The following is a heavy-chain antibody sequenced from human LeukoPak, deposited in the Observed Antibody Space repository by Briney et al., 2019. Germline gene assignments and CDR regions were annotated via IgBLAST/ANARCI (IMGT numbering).Heavy chain of an antibody. CDR1: GGSFSGYY. J-gene: IGHJ4*02. D-gene: IGHD3-22*01. CDR3: ARHAHHYYDSCGYYQGPYYFDY. CDR2: IYYSGST. V-gene: IGHV4-59*08. Sequence: SETLSLTCAVYGGSFSGYYWSWIRQPPGKGLEWIGYIYYSGSTNYNPSLKSRVTISVDKSKNQFSLKLSSVTAADTAVYYCARHAHHYYDSCGYYQGPYYFDYWGQGTLVTVSS.